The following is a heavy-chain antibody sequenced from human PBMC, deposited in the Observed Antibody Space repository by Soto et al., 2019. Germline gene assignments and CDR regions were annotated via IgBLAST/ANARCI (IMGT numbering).Heavy chain of an antibody. CDR1: GGSISSGGYY. Sequence: QVQLQESGPGLVKPSQTLSLTCTVSGGSISSGGYYWSWIRQHPGKGLEWIGYIYYSGSTYYNPSLKSRVTISVDTSKNQFSLKLSSVTAADTAVYYCARAKIVGAKLGYYFDYWGQGTLVTVSS. CDR2: IYYSGST. V-gene: IGHV4-31*03. J-gene: IGHJ4*02. D-gene: IGHD1-26*01. CDR3: ARAKIVGAKLGYYFDY.